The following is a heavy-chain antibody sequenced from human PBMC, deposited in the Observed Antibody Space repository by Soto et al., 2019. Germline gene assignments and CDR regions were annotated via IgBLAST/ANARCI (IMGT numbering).Heavy chain of an antibody. J-gene: IGHJ6*03. CDR1: GFSLSNARMG. D-gene: IGHD3-3*01. CDR3: ARMREYYFWSEKPYMDV. Sequence: QVTLKESGPVLVKPTETLTLTCTVSGFSLSNARMGVSWIRQPPGKALEWLAHIFSNDEKSYSTSLKSRLTTAKDTSKSQVVLTMTNMDPVDTATDYCARMREYYFWSEKPYMDVWGKGPRSPSP. V-gene: IGHV2-26*01. CDR2: IFSNDEK.